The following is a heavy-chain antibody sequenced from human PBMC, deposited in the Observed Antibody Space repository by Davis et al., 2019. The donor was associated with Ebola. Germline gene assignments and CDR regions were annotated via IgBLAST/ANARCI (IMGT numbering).Heavy chain of an antibody. D-gene: IGHD2-21*01. CDR2: IKSKTDGGTT. CDR3: ARDIVVVIAPYYYYYGMDV. V-gene: IGHV3-15*07. CDR1: GFTFSNAW. Sequence: GESLKISCAASGFTFSNAWMNWVRQAPGKGLEWVGRIKSKTDGGTTDYAAPVKGRFTISRDDSKNTLYLQMNSLKAEDTAVYYCARDIVVVIAPYYYYYGMDVWGQGTTVTVSS. J-gene: IGHJ6*02.